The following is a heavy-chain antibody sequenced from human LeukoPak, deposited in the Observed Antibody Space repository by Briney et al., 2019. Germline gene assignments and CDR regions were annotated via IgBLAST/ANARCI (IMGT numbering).Heavy chain of an antibody. Sequence: GGSLRLSCAASEFTFSSYAMSWVREAPGKGLEWVSAISGSGGSTYYADSVKGRFTISRDNSKNTLYLQMNGLRAEDTAVYYCAKVYYDFWSGYYTGMAYFDYWGQGTLVTVSS. V-gene: IGHV3-23*01. CDR2: ISGSGGST. J-gene: IGHJ4*02. D-gene: IGHD3-3*01. CDR1: EFTFSSYA. CDR3: AKVYYDFWSGYYTGMAYFDY.